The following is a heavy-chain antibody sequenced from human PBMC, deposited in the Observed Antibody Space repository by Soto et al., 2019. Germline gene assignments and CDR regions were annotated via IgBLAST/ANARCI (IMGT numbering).Heavy chain of an antibody. Sequence: SETLSLTCTVSGGSISSYYWSWIRQPPGKGLEWIGYIYYSGSINYNPSLKSRVTISVDTSKNQFSLKLTSVTAADAAVYYCARGISSSWYSYWGRGTLVTVSS. D-gene: IGHD6-13*01. CDR3: ARGISSSWYSY. CDR1: GGSISSYY. CDR2: IYYSGSI. J-gene: IGHJ4*02. V-gene: IGHV4-59*01.